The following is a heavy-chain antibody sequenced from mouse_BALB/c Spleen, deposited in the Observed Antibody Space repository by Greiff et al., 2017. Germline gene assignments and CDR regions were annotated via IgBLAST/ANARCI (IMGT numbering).Heavy chain of an antibody. CDR2: IYPGDGDT. CDR3: ARGDYRFLFDY. D-gene: IGHD2-14*01. Sequence: QVQLKQSGAELVRPGSSVKISCKASGYAFSSYWMNWVKQRPGQGLEWIGQIYPGDGDTNYNGKFKGKATLTADKSSSTAYMQLSSLTSEDSAVYFCARGDYRFLFDYWGQGTTLTVSS. V-gene: IGHV1-80*01. J-gene: IGHJ2*01. CDR1: GYAFSSYW.